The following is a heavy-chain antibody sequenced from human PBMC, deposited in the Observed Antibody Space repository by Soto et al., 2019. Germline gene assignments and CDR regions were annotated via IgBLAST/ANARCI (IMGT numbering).Heavy chain of an antibody. CDR2: IIPVFGRV. D-gene: IGHD3-16*01. Sequence: QVQLVQSGPEVKKTGTSVKVSCKASGGTFSSRAISWVRQAPGQGLEWMGGIIPVFGRVNYAEKFQDRVTITADESTGTVYLKLSSLRSEDTALYYCANSRGGTFLGYHGMDIWGQGTTVSASS. CDR1: GGTFSSRA. V-gene: IGHV1-69*01. J-gene: IGHJ6*02. CDR3: ANSRGGTFLGYHGMDI.